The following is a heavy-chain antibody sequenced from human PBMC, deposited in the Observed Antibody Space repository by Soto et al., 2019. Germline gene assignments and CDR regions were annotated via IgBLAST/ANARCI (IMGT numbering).Heavy chain of an antibody. Sequence: GGSLRLSCAASGFTFSSYGMHWVRQAPGKGLEWVAVIWYDGSNKYYADSVKGRFTISRDNSKNTLYLQMNSLRAEDTAVYYCARDAGYYYDSSGPDYWGQGTLVTVSS. CDR3: ARDAGYYYDSSGPDY. D-gene: IGHD3-22*01. V-gene: IGHV3-33*01. CDR1: GFTFSSYG. CDR2: IWYDGSNK. J-gene: IGHJ4*02.